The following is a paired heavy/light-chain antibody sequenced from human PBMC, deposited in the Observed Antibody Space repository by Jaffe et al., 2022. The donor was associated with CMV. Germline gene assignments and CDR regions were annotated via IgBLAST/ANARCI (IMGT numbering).Heavy chain of an antibody. J-gene: IGHJ4*02. V-gene: IGHV5-51*01. D-gene: IGHD3-10*01. CDR1: GYSFSTSW. CDR3: ATCGSGTYYKRPFDY. CDR2: IYPGDSDT. Sequence: EVQLVQSGAEVKKPGESLKISCKGSGYSFSTSWIGWVRQMPGKGLEWMGIIYPGDSDTRYSPSFQGQVTISADRSITTAYLQWSSLKASDTAMYYCATCGSGTYYKRPFDYWGQGTPVTVSS.
Light chain of an antibody. CDR2: SSS. CDR3: QQYNDWPPS. V-gene: IGKV3-15*01. CDR1: QSVTNN. J-gene: IGKJ4*01. Sequence: ETVMTQSPATLSVSPGERATLSCRASQSVTNNLAWYQQKPGQAPRLLIYSSSTRATGIPAKFTGSVSGTEFTLTISGLQSEDFALYYCQQYNDWPPSFGGGTKVEI.